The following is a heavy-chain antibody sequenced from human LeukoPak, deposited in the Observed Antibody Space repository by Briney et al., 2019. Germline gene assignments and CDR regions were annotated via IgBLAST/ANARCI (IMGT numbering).Heavy chain of an antibody. CDR1: GYTFTSYG. D-gene: IGHD3-22*01. J-gene: IGHJ6*03. V-gene: IGHV1-18*01. CDR3: ARDSVVIEYYYYMDV. CDR2: ISAYNGNT. Sequence: HWASVKVSCKASGYTFTSYGISWVRQAPGQGLEWMGWISAYNGNTNYAQKLQGRVTMTTDTSTSTAYMELRSLRSDDTAVYYCARDSVVIEYYYYMDVWGKGTTVTVSS.